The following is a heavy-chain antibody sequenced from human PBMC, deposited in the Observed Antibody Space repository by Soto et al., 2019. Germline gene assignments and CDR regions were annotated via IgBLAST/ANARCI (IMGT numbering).Heavy chain of an antibody. V-gene: IGHV5-51*01. D-gene: IGHD1-26*01. CDR3: ARLILGATDAFDI. Sequence: PXESLKISCKGSGYSVTSYWIGWVRQMPGKGLEWMGIIYPGDSDTKYSPSFQGQVTISADKSISTAYLQWSSLKASDTAMYYCARLILGATDAFDIWGQGTMVTVSS. CDR1: GYSVTSYW. CDR2: IYPGDSDT. J-gene: IGHJ3*02.